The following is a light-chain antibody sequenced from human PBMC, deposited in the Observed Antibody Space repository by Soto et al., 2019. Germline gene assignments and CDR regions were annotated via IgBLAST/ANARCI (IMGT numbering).Light chain of an antibody. J-gene: IGKJ1*01. CDR3: QQYGSSPWT. CDR2: GAS. V-gene: IGKV3-20*01. Sequence: EIVLTQSPVSLSFSPFERATLSFRASQSVSSNNLVWYQQKPGQAPRLLIYGASYRAAGIPDRFSGSGSGTDFTLTISRLEPEDFALYYCQQYGSSPWTFGQGTKVDIK. CDR1: QSVSSNN.